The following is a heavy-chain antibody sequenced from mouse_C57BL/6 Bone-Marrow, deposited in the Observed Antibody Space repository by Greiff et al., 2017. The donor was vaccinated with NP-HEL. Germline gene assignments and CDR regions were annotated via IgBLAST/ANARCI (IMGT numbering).Heavy chain of an antibody. D-gene: IGHD1-1*01. Sequence: QVQLQQPGAELVKPGASVKLSCKASGYTFTSYWMHWVKQRPGQGLEWIGMIHPNSGSTNYNEKFKSKATLTVDKSSSTAYMQLSSLTSEDSAVDYCAHITTVVAHWYFDVWGTGTTVTVSS. CDR2: IHPNSGST. V-gene: IGHV1-64*01. J-gene: IGHJ1*03. CDR1: GYTFTSYW. CDR3: AHITTVVAHWYFDV.